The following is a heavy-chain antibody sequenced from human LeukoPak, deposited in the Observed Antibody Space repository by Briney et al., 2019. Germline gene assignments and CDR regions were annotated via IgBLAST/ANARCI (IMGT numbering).Heavy chain of an antibody. J-gene: IGHJ5*02. V-gene: IGHV4-59*01. D-gene: IGHD2-21*02. CDR1: GGSINGNY. Sequence: PSETLSLTCTVSGGSINGNYWTWIRQPPGKGLEWIGFMHDDGRTNYNPSLTSRVSLSIDKSMNEFSLNLRSVTAADTAVYYCARVFRGAVTANWFDIWGQGTLVTVSA. CDR2: MHDDGRT. CDR3: ARVFRGAVTANWFDI.